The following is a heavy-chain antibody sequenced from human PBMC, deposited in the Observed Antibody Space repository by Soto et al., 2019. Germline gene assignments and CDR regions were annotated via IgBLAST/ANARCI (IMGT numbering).Heavy chain of an antibody. CDR3: ARVGPGTTGFG. CDR1: GFTFSSYS. J-gene: IGHJ4*02. V-gene: IGHV3-21*01. CDR2: ISSSSYI. Sequence: GGSLRLSCAASGFTFSSYSMNWVRQAPGKGLEWVSSISSSSYIYYADSVKGRFTISRDNAKNSLYLQMNSLRAEDTAVYYCARVGPGTTGFGWGRGTLVTVSS. D-gene: IGHD1-7*01.